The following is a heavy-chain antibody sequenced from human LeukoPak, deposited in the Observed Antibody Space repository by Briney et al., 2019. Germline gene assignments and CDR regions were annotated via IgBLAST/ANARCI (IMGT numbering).Heavy chain of an antibody. V-gene: IGHV1-69*05. D-gene: IGHD4-17*01. CDR2: IIPIFGTT. J-gene: IGHJ3*02. CDR3: ARDRATTVTKSFAFDI. Sequence: SVKVSCKASGYTFTSYGFSWVRQAPGQGLEWMGGIIPIFGTTNYAQKFQGRVTITTDESTGTAYMELISLRSEDTAIYYCARDRATTVTKSFAFDIWGQGTTLTVSS. CDR1: GYTFTSYG.